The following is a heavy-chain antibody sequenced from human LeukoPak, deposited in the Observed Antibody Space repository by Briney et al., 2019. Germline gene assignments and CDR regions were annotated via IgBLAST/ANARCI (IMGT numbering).Heavy chain of an antibody. D-gene: IGHD2-15*01. Sequence: PSETLSLTCAVYGGSFSGYYWSWIRQPPGKGLEWIGEINHSGSTNYNPPLKSRVTISVDTSKNQFSLKLSSVTAADTAVYYCARGAVAARKFDYWGQGTLVTVSS. CDR3: ARGAVAARKFDY. V-gene: IGHV4-34*01. J-gene: IGHJ4*02. CDR2: INHSGST. CDR1: GGSFSGYY.